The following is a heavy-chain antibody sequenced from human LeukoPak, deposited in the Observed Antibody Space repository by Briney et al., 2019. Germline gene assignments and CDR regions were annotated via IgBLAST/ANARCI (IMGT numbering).Heavy chain of an antibody. Sequence: GGSLRLSCAASEFTFSTYGMHWVRQAPGKGLEWVAVISYDGSYKFYADSVKGRFTISRDNSRNTLYLQMNSLRAEDTAVYYCARDLSDDPSYYYNMDVWGQGTTVTVSS. D-gene: IGHD3-16*02. CDR3: ARDLSDDPSYYYNMDV. V-gene: IGHV3-30*03. CDR2: ISYDGSYK. CDR1: EFTFSTYG. J-gene: IGHJ6*02.